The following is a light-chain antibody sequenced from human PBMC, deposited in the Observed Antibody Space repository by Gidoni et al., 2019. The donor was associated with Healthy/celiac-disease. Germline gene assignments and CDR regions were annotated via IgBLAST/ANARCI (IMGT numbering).Light chain of an antibody. CDR1: QSVLYSSNNKNY. CDR3: QQYYSNPVT. CDR2: GAS. J-gene: IGKJ4*01. Sequence: DIVMTQSPDSLAVSLGARATINCKSSQSVLYSSNNKNYLAWYQQKPGQPPKLLIYGASTREPGVPDRFSGSGSGTDFTLTISSLQAEDVAVYYCQQYYSNPVTFGGGTKVEIK. V-gene: IGKV4-1*01.